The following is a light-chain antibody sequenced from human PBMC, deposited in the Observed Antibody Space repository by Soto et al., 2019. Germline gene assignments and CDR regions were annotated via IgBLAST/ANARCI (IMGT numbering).Light chain of an antibody. CDR3: QQCSSSPRT. V-gene: IGKV1-39*01. CDR2: ALS. Sequence: DIQMTQSPSSLSASVGDRVTITCRASQSISSYLNWYQQKPGKAPKLLIYALSSLQSGLPSRFSCSGSCTDFTLPITSLQPEYFSTYYCQQCSSSPRTFCQGTKVEIK. J-gene: IGKJ1*01. CDR1: QSISSY.